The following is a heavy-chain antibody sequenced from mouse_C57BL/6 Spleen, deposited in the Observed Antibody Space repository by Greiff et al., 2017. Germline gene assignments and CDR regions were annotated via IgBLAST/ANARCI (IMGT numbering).Heavy chain of an antibody. D-gene: IGHD2-12*01. Sequence: EVQRVESGGGLVKPGGSLTLSCAASGFTFSDYGMHWVRQAPETGLEWVAYISSGSSTIYYADSVKGRFTISRDNAKNTLFLQLTSLRSEDTAMYYCARGPYYNNYGDYWGQGTTLTVSS. V-gene: IGHV5-17*01. CDR1: GFTFSDYG. CDR3: ARGPYYNNYGDY. CDR2: ISSGSSTI. J-gene: IGHJ2*01.